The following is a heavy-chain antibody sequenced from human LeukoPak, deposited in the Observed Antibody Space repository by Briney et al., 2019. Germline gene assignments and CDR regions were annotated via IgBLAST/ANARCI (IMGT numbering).Heavy chain of an antibody. CDR2: ISYNGNNE. CDR3: ARDHRQGGLPVSFDY. Sequence: PGGSLRLSCAASGFTFSSSGMHWVRQAPGKGLEWVALISYNGNNEFYSDSVKGRFTISRDNSKNTVYLQMNSLRAEDTAVYYCARDHRQGGLPVSFDYWGQGTLVTVSS. J-gene: IGHJ4*02. D-gene: IGHD2-21*02. V-gene: IGHV3-30*03. CDR1: GFTFSSSG.